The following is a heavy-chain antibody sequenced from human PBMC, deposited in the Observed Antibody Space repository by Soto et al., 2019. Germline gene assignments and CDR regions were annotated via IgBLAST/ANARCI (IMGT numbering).Heavy chain of an antibody. Sequence: LKISCKGSGYSFTSYWISWVRQMPGKGLEWMGRIDPSDSYTNYSPSFQGHVTISADKSISTAYLQWSSLKASDTAMYYCARGAIFGVVIDGMDVWGQGTTVTVSS. J-gene: IGHJ6*02. D-gene: IGHD3-3*01. CDR2: IDPSDSYT. V-gene: IGHV5-10-1*01. CDR3: ARGAIFGVVIDGMDV. CDR1: GYSFTSYW.